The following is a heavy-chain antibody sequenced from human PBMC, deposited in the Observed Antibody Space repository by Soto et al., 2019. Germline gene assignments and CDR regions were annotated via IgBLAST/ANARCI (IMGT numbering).Heavy chain of an antibody. Sequence: SETLSLTCTVSGGSISSYYWSWIRQPPGKGLEWIGYIYYSGSTNYNPSLKSRVTISVDTSKNQFSLKLSSVTAADTAVYYCARGSRYYDILTGYYIEIGYYYYMDVWGKGTTVTVS. J-gene: IGHJ6*03. V-gene: IGHV4-59*01. CDR2: IYYSGST. CDR3: ARGSRYYDILTGYYIEIGYYYYMDV. D-gene: IGHD3-9*01. CDR1: GGSISSYY.